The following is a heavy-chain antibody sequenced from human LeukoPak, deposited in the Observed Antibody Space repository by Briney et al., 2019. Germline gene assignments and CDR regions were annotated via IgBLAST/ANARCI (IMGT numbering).Heavy chain of an antibody. CDR3: ARGAPGY. Sequence: PSETLSLTCAVYGGSFSDYLWTWIRQTLGKGLEWIGDITHSGSTNYNPSLKSRVTISVDTSKNQFSLKLTSVTAADTAVYYCARGAPGYWGQGTLVTVSS. V-gene: IGHV4-34*01. J-gene: IGHJ4*02. CDR2: ITHSGST. CDR1: GGSFSDYL.